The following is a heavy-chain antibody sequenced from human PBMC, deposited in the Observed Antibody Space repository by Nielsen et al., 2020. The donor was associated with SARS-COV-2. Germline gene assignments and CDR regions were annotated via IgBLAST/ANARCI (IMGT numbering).Heavy chain of an antibody. CDR2: ISYDGSSK. J-gene: IGHJ6*03. CDR1: GFSFSNYG. D-gene: IGHD4-11*01. V-gene: IGHV3-30*18. Sequence: GESLQLSCAASGFSFSNYGMHWVRQAPGKGLEWVAFISYDGSSKYYADSVKGRFTISRDSSKNTLYLQMDSLRAEDTTVYYCAKDAIHSNYAYYYYYMDVWGKGTTVTVSS. CDR3: AKDAIHSNYAYYYYYMDV.